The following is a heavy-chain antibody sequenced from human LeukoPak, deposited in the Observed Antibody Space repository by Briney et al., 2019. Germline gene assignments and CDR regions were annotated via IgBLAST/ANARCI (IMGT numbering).Heavy chain of an antibody. V-gene: IGHV3-7*03. CDR1: GFTFSSYW. D-gene: IGHD3-9*01. Sequence: GGSLRLSCAASGFTFSSYWMSWVRQAPGKGREWVANIKQDGSEKYYVDSVKGRFTISRDNAKNSLYLQMNSLRAEDTAVYYCARVYDILTGYLYYFDYWGQGTLVTVSS. CDR3: ARVYDILTGYLYYFDY. J-gene: IGHJ4*02. CDR2: IKQDGSEK.